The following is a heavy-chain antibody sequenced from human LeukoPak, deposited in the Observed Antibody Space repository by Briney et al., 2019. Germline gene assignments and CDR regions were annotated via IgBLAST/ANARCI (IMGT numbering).Heavy chain of an antibody. Sequence: GGSLKLSCAASGFTFSGSAMHWVRQAHGKGLEWLGRIRSRANSYTTVYAAPVQGRFIISRDDSMNMAYLQMNSLRVEDTAVYYCTRHSDKYCSGAGCFHYNFYGLDVWGQGATVTVSS. V-gene: IGHV3-73*01. CDR1: GFTFSGSA. D-gene: IGHD2-15*01. CDR2: IRSRANSYTT. CDR3: TRHSDKYCSGAGCFHYNFYGLDV. J-gene: IGHJ6*02.